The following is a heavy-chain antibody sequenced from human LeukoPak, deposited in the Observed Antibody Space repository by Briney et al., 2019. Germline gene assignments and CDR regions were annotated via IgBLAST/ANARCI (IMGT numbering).Heavy chain of an antibody. CDR1: GGSISSGGYY. Sequence: SETLSLTCTVSGGSISSGGYYWSWIRQHPGKGLEWIGYIYYSGSTYYNPSLKSRVTISVDTSKNQFSLKLSSVTAADTAVYYCARVRPDTYYDSSGYSPLSDYWGQGTLVTVSS. CDR2: IYYSGST. J-gene: IGHJ4*02. CDR3: ARVRPDTYYDSSGYSPLSDY. D-gene: IGHD3-22*01. V-gene: IGHV4-31*03.